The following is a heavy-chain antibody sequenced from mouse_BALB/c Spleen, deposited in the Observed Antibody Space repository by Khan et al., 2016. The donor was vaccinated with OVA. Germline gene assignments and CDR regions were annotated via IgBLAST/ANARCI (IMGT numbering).Heavy chain of an antibody. D-gene: IGHD2-3*01. J-gene: IGHJ3*01. CDR2: IYPGEANT. V-gene: IGHV1-80*01. Sequence: QIQLVQSGAELVRPGSSVKISCKASGHAFSNYWMNWVKQRPGQGLEWIGQIYPGEANTNYNGKFKGKVTLTVDKSPSTAYMQLSSLTSEDSAVXFCAREGYDGYYRAWLAYWGQGTLVTISA. CDR3: AREGYDGYYRAWLAY. CDR1: GHAFSNYW.